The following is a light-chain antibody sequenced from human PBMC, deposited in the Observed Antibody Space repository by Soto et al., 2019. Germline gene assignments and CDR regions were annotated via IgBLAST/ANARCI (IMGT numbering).Light chain of an antibody. Sequence: IHMTQSAASLSASVGDRVTITCRASQGIRNDLGWYQQKPGKAPKLLIYAASILQSGVPSRFSGSGSGTDFTLTISSLQAEDFATYYCQQTRSYPSTFGGGTKVDIK. J-gene: IGKJ4*01. CDR1: QGIRND. V-gene: IGKV1-17*01. CDR2: AAS. CDR3: QQTRSYPST.